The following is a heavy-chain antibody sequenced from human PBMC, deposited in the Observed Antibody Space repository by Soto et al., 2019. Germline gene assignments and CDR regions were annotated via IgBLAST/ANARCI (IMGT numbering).Heavy chain of an antibody. D-gene: IGHD2-8*01. CDR2: IYHGGST. CDR3: ARHCSNGVCYKAFDY. V-gene: IGHV4-34*01. Sequence: SETLSLTCAVYGGSFSGYYWSWIRQPPGKGLEWIGEIYHGGSTDYNPSLKSRVTISLDTSKNQFSLKLTSVTAADTAVYYCARHCSNGVCYKAFDYCGQRALVTVSS. J-gene: IGHJ4*02. CDR1: GGSFSGYY.